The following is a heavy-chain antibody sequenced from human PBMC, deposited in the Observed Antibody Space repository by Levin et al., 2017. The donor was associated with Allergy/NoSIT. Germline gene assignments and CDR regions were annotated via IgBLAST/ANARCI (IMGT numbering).Heavy chain of an antibody. CDR2: VNPSGGST. D-gene: IGHD1-1*01. V-gene: IGHV1-46*01. J-gene: IGHJ5*02. CDR3: ARDVPGGYSDH. CDR1: GYTFTSYH. Sequence: ASVKVSCKASGYTFTSYHIHWVRQAPGQGLEWMGIVNPSGGSTSYHQKFQGRVAMTRDTSTSTVYMELSSLRSEDTAVYYCARDVPGGYSDHWGQGTLVAVSS.